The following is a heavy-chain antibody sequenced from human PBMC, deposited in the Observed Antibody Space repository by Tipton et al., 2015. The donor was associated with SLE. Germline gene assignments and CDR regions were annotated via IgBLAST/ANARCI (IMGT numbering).Heavy chain of an antibody. CDR2: ISGSGLRT. CDR1: GFTFSTYA. J-gene: IGHJ5*01. Sequence: SLRLSCAASGFTFSTYAMTWVRQAPGKGLEWVSAISGSGLRTYYAGSVKGRFTISRDNSKDTLSLQMNSLRAEDTALYYCVRDRGLSWFDSWGQGTLVTVSS. V-gene: IGHV3-23*01. D-gene: IGHD5-12*01. CDR3: VRDRGLSWFDS.